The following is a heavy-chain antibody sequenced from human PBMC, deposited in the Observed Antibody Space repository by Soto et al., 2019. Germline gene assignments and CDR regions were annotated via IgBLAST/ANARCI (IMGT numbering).Heavy chain of an antibody. V-gene: IGHV4-30-2*01. Sequence: QLQLQEYGSGLVKPSQTLSLTCAVSGGSISSGGYSWSWIRQPPGKGLEWIGYIYHSGSTYYNPSHKSRVTISVDRSKNQFSLKLSSVTAADTAVYYCAAGGGLPRYYWGQGTLVTVSS. D-gene: IGHD5-12*01. CDR1: GGSISSGGYS. CDR2: IYHSGST. CDR3: AAGGGLPRYY. J-gene: IGHJ4*02.